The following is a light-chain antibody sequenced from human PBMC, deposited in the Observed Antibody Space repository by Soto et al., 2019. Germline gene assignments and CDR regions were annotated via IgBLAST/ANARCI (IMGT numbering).Light chain of an antibody. CDR3: KQYNSYWK. J-gene: IGKJ1*01. CDR2: DAS. Sequence: DIQMTPSPSTLSASVVDRVNITFRSSQSISSWLAWYQQKPGKAPKLLIYDASSLESGVPSRFSGSGSGTEFTLTISSLQPDDFATYYCKQYNSYWKFGQGTKVDIK. V-gene: IGKV1-5*01. CDR1: QSISSW.